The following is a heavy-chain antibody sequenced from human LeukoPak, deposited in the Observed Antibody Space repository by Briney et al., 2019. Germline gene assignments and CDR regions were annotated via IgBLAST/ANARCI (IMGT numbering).Heavy chain of an antibody. D-gene: IGHD3-10*01. Sequence: ASVKVSCKASGYTFTNYGITWVRQVPGQGLEWLGWISAYNGNANYAQNLQDRVTLTSDTSTSTAYMELRSLRSDDTGIYYCARTPKRFGELYQPGASWGQGTLLTVSS. CDR1: GYTFTNYG. CDR2: ISAYNGNA. V-gene: IGHV1-18*01. J-gene: IGHJ5*02. CDR3: ARTPKRFGELYQPGAS.